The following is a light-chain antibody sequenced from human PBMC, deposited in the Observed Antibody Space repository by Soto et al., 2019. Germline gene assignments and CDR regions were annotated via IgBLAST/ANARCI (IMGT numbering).Light chain of an antibody. CDR2: EVS. V-gene: IGLV2-14*01. CDR3: SSYRNSITFV. Sequence: QSALTQPASVSGSPGQSISISCTGTTSDIGDYSSVSWYQQHPGKAPTLIINEVSNRPSGVSHRFSGSKSGNTASLTISGLQADDEADYYCSSYRNSITFVFGSGTKLTVL. J-gene: IGLJ1*01. CDR1: TSDIGDYSS.